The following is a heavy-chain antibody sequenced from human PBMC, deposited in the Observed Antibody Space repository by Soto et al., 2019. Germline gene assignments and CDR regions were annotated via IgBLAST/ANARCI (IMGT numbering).Heavy chain of an antibody. J-gene: IGHJ2*01. CDR2: INDRGSI. V-gene: IGHV4-34*01. CDR1: GGSFSGYY. D-gene: IGHD3-3*01. CDR3: GSESDDVWTGPPWVWYLDL. Sequence: QVQLQQWGAGPLRPLETLSLTCGVSGGSFSGYYWAWIRQSPGKGLEWIGEINDRGSINYNPSLKSRVSISVDTSKNHYSLNLRSVTAADTAVYYCGSESDDVWTGPPWVWYLDLWGCGTLVTV.